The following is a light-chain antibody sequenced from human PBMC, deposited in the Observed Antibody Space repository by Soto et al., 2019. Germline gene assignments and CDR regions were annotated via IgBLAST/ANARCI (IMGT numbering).Light chain of an antibody. CDR1: QSISTK. Sequence: IVMTQSPATLSVSPVDSATLSCRASQSISTKLAWYQQKPGQAPRLLIYGASTRATGIPDRFSGSGSGTEFTLTISSLKSADFAVYYCQKYNNWPQLTVGQGTKVDIK. V-gene: IGKV3-15*01. CDR3: QKYNNWPQLT. J-gene: IGKJ1*01. CDR2: GAS.